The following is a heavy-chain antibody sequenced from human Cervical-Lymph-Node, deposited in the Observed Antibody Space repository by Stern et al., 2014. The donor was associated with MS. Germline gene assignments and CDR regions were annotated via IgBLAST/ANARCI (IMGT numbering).Heavy chain of an antibody. CDR1: GYTFTDYH. J-gene: IGHJ3*02. Sequence: MQLVESGTEVKKPGASVRVSCMASGYTFTDYHLHWLRQAPGQGLEWMGWIKPNSGGTNFAQKFQGRVTMTTDTSINTSYMELYRLRSDDTAVYYCARIAKTLVPSGAFDIWGQGTMVSVSS. D-gene: IGHD2-2*01. CDR3: ARIAKTLVPSGAFDI. CDR2: IKPNSGGT. V-gene: IGHV1-2*02.